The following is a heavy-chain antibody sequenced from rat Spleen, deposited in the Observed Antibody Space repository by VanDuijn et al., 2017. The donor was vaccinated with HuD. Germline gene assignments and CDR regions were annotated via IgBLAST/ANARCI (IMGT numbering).Heavy chain of an antibody. CDR3: ATEDLGVRD. CDR2: INKDSSTI. J-gene: IGHJ2*01. D-gene: IGHD4-3*01. Sequence: EVKLVESGGGLVQPGRSLKLSCEASGFNFNEYWMGWVRQAPGKGLEWIGEINKDSSTIKYTPSLKDKFTVSRDNAQNTLYLQMNNLGSEDTAIYYCATEDLGVRDWGQGVMVTVSS. CDR1: GFNFNEYW. V-gene: IGHV4-2*01.